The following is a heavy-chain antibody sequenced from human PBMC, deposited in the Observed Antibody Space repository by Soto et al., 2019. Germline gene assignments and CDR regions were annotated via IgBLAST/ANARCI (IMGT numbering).Heavy chain of an antibody. CDR1: GGSISSSSYY. D-gene: IGHD2-15*01. CDR3: ARLYLGYCSGGSCYSHAFDI. J-gene: IGHJ3*02. V-gene: IGHV4-39*01. CDR2: IYYSGST. Sequence: SETLSLTCTVSGGSISSSSYYWGWIRQPPGKGLEWIGSIYYSGSTYYNPSLKSRVTISVDTSKNRFSLKLSSVTAADTAVYYCARLYLGYCSGGSCYSHAFDIWGQGTMVTVSS.